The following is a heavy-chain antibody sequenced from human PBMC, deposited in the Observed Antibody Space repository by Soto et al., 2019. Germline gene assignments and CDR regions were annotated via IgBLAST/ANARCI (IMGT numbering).Heavy chain of an antibody. CDR2: IQSGGST. CDR3: SRADVYCSGGSCYGVPMDV. J-gene: IGHJ6*03. CDR1: GFTVSSHY. V-gene: IGHV3-66*01. Sequence: EVQLVESGGDLVQPGGSLRLSCAASGFTVSSHYMNWVRQAPGKGLEWVSLIQSGGSTFYADSVKGRFTISRDNSKNTLFLQMNSLRVEDRAMYYCSRADVYCSGGSCYGVPMDVLGRGTTVPVSS. D-gene: IGHD2-15*01.